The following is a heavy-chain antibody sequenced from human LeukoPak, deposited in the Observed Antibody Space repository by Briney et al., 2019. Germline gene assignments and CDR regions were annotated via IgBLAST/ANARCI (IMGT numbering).Heavy chain of an antibody. CDR2: INIGGTNT. V-gene: IGHV3-11*01. J-gene: IGHJ5*02. Sequence: AGGSLRLSCAASGFTFNDYYMSWIRQAPGKGLEWLSYINIGGTNTHYADSVEGRFTISRDNAKKSLYLEMNNLRAEDTAVYYCATDGAGFDTWGQGVLVTVSS. CDR3: ATDGAGFDT. CDR1: GFTFNDYY.